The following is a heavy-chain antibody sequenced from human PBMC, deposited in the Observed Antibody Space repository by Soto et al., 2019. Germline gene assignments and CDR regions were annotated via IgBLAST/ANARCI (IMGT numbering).Heavy chain of an antibody. CDR1: GGSMRNYF. CDR2: IHYSGTT. Sequence: SETLSLTCTVSGGSMRNYFWTWSRQPPGKGLEWIGYIHYSGTTSFFPSYNPSLRSRVTISEDTSTNQFSLKLLSVTTADTAVYFCAACEASSRNLAPYYLDFWGQGTLVTVSS. CDR3: AACEASSRNLAPYYLDF. V-gene: IGHV4-59*01. J-gene: IGHJ4*02. D-gene: IGHD6-13*01.